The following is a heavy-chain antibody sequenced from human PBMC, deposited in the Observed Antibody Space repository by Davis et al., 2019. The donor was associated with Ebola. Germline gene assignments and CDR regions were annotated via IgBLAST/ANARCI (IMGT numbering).Heavy chain of an antibody. V-gene: IGHV3-30-3*01. D-gene: IGHD2-15*01. Sequence: GESLKISCAASGFTFSSYAMHWVRQAPGKGLEWVAVISYDGSNKYYADSVKGRFTISRDNSKNTLYLQMNSLRAEDTAVYYCARERVAYYYYYGMDVWGQGTTVTVSS. J-gene: IGHJ6*02. CDR1: GFTFSSYA. CDR3: ARERVAYYYYYGMDV. CDR2: ISYDGSNK.